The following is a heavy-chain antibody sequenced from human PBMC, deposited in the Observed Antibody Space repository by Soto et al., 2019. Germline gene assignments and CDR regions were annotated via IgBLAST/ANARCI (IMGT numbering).Heavy chain of an antibody. V-gene: IGHV4-59*01. Sequence: SETLSLTCTVSGGSISSYYWSWIRQPPGKGLEWIGYIYYSGSTNYNPSLKSRVTISVDTSKNQFSLKLSSVTAADTAVYYCARGASKWLVHGYWGQGTLVTVSS. D-gene: IGHD6-19*01. CDR2: IYYSGST. J-gene: IGHJ4*02. CDR3: ARGASKWLVHGY. CDR1: GGSISSYY.